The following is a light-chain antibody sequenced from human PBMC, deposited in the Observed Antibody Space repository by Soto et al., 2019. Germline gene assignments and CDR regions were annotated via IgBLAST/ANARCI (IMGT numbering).Light chain of an antibody. V-gene: IGKV1-5*01. Sequence: DIKMTQSPSTLSASGGDRITITCRASQSIRNWLAWYQQKPGKVPKLLIYDASSLESGVPSRFSGSGSGTEFTLTISSLQPDDFATYYCQQYNSYWTFGQGTKVDIK. CDR1: QSIRNW. J-gene: IGKJ1*01. CDR2: DAS. CDR3: QQYNSYWT.